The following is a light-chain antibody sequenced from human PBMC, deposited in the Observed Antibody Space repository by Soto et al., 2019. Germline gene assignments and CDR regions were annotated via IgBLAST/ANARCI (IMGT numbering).Light chain of an antibody. CDR2: EVS. J-gene: IGLJ1*01. V-gene: IGLV2-23*02. CDR1: SSDVGSYNL. Sequence: QSVLTQPASVSGSPGQSITISCTGTSSDVGSYNLVSWYQQHPGKAPKLMIYEVSKRPSGVSNRFSGSKSGNTASLTISGLQAEDEADYYCCSYAGSLVFGPGTKVTV. CDR3: CSYAGSLV.